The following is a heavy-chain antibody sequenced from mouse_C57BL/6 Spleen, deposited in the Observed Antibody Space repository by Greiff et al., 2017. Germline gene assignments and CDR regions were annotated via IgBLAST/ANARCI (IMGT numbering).Heavy chain of an antibody. CDR1: GYAFSSYW. V-gene: IGHV1-80*01. CDR2: IYPGDGDT. CDR3: ARSTQLPRFAY. J-gene: IGHJ3*01. D-gene: IGHD4-1*02. Sequence: QVQLQQSGAELVKPGASVKISCKASGYAFSSYWMNWVKQRPGKGLEWIGQIYPGDGDTNYNGKFKGKATLTADTSSSTAYMQLSSLTSEDSAVYFCARSTQLPRFAYWGQGTLVTVSA.